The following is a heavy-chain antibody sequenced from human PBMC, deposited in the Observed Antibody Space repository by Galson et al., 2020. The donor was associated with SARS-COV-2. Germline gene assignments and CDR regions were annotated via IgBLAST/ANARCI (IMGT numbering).Heavy chain of an antibody. D-gene: IGHD3-16*01. J-gene: IGHJ4*02. V-gene: IGHV3-48*03. CDR2: IDSSGDTI. CDR1: GFTFRTYE. Sequence: GGSLRLSCAASGFTFRTYEMNWVRQAPGKGLEWVSYIDSSGDTIYYSDSVKGRFTISRDNAKNSLYLQMDSLRAEDTAIYYCARDPNEFWLTLDYWGQGVLVTGSS. CDR3: ARDPNEFWLTLDY.